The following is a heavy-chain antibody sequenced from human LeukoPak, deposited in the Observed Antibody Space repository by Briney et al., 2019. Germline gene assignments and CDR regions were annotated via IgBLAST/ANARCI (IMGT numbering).Heavy chain of an antibody. J-gene: IGHJ4*02. V-gene: IGHV4-34*01. D-gene: IGHD3-3*01. CDR3: ARGGATYYDFWSGYSFDY. Sequence: PGGSLRLSCAASGFTFSSYAMSWVRQAPGKGLEWIGEINHSGSTNYNPSLKSRVTISVDTSKNQFSLKLSPVTAADTAVYYCARGGATYYDFWSGYSFDYWGQGTLVTVSS. CDR1: GFTFSSYA. CDR2: INHSGST.